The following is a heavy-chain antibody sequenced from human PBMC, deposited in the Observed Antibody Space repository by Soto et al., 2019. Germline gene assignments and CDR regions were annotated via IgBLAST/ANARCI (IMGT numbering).Heavy chain of an antibody. V-gene: IGHV1-18*01. CDR3: VRDRVRGGANRRGFDY. D-gene: IGHD1-26*01. CDR1: GYTFTSYG. CDR2: ISAYNGNT. J-gene: IGHJ4*02. Sequence: QVPLVQSGAEVKKPGASVKVSCKASGYTFTSYGISWVRQAPGQGLEWMGWISAYNGNTNYAQKLQGRVTMTTDTPTSTAYMELRSRRSDDTAVYYCVRDRVRGGANRRGFDYWGQGTLVTVSS.